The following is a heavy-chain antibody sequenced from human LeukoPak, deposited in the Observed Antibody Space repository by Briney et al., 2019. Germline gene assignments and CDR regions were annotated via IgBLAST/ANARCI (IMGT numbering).Heavy chain of an antibody. CDR3: AKDLDGQQWLVPHFDY. D-gene: IGHD6-19*01. V-gene: IGHV3-30*18. Sequence: PGGSLRLSCAASGFTFSSYGMHWVRQAPGKGLEWVAVISYDGSNKYYADSVKGRFTISRDNSKNTLYLQVNSLRAEDTAVYYCAKDLDGQQWLVPHFDYWGQGTLVTVSS. J-gene: IGHJ4*02. CDR1: GFTFSSYG. CDR2: ISYDGSNK.